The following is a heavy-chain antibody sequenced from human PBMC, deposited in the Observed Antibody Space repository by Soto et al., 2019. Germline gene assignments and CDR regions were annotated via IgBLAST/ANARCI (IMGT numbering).Heavy chain of an antibody. Sequence: QMLESGGGLVQPGGSLRLSCAASGFTFGNYVVTWVRQAPGRGLEWVSAISASGGGTFYADSVRGRFTISRDNYKNPLYLEMNSLRAEDTALYFCAKDPIGDYLGAFDCWGRGTMVIVSS. J-gene: IGHJ3*01. CDR3: AKDPIGDYLGAFDC. CDR2: ISASGGGT. V-gene: IGHV3-23*01. D-gene: IGHD4-17*01. CDR1: GFTFGNYV.